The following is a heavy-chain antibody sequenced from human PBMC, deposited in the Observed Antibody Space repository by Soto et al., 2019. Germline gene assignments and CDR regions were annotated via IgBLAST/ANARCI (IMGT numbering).Heavy chain of an antibody. V-gene: IGHV3-7*05. D-gene: IGHD3-22*01. CDR3: ARDQWDYYDSSGYYYFDY. J-gene: IGHJ4*02. Sequence: GGSLRLSCAASGFTFSSYWMSWVRQAPGKGLEWVANIKQDGSEKYYVDSVKGRFTISRDNAKNSLYLQMNSLRAEDTAVYYCARDQWDYYDSSGYYYFDYWGQGTLVTVSS. CDR2: IKQDGSEK. CDR1: GFTFSSYW.